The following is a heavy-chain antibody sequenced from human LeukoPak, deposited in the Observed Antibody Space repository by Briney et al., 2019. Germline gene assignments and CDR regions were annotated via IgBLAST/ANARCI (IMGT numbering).Heavy chain of an antibody. CDR2: ISAYNGNT. V-gene: IGHV1-18*01. J-gene: IGHJ4*02. D-gene: IGHD3-22*01. Sequence: ASVKVSCKASGYTFTSYGISWVRQAPGQGLEWMGWISAYNGNTNYAQKLQGRVTMTTDTSTRTAYMELRSLRSDDTAVYYCARDRLDSSGYYYHPFVDYWGQGTLVTVSS. CDR3: ARDRLDSSGYYYHPFVDY. CDR1: GYTFTSYG.